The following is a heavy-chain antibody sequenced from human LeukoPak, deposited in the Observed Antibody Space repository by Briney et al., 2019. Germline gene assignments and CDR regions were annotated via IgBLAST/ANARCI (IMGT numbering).Heavy chain of an antibody. D-gene: IGHD6-13*01. J-gene: IGHJ6*02. CDR2: IKQDESEK. Sequence: GGSLRLTCTASGFTLSNYWMSWVRQTPEKGLEWVANIKQDESEKVYVDTVKGRFTISRDNAKSSLYLQMSGLRADDTAVYYCARDPYSSTWSYGMDIWGQGTTVTVSS. CDR3: ARDPYSSTWSYGMDI. V-gene: IGHV3-7*05. CDR1: GFTLSNYW.